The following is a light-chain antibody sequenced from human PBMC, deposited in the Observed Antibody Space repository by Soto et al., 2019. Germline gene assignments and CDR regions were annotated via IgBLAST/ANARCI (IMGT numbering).Light chain of an antibody. CDR1: SSDVGAYKY. CDR3: NSYAGTITRFV. Sequence: QSALTQPASVSGPPGQSVTISCTGTSSDVGAYKYVSWYQQHPGKAPKLMIYEVSNRPSGXXXXXXXXXXXXXXXLTISGLQADDEADYYCNSYAGTITRFVFGTGTKVTVL. V-gene: IGLV2-14*01. CDR2: EVS. J-gene: IGLJ1*01.